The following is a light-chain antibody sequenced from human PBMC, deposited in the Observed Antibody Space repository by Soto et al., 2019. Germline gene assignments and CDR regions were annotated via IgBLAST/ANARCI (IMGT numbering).Light chain of an antibody. V-gene: IGKV3D-15*01. Sequence: EIVMTPSPATLYVSPGERATLSCRASQSVNSYCAWYQKKPGQSPGRLIYGASIGATGIPASFSGSGSGTEFTLTISSLQYEDLAVCDCHQYKNWPPLTGGGGTKVEIK. CDR3: HQYKNWPPLT. CDR2: GAS. J-gene: IGKJ4*01. CDR1: QSVNSY.